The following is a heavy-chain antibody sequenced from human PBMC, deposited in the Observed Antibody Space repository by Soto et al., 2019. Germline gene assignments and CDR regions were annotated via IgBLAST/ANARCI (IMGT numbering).Heavy chain of an antibody. D-gene: IGHD2-15*01. CDR2: IIPLFNTS. CDR1: GGTFSSYA. Sequence: QVQLVQSGAEVKKPGSSVKVSCKASGGTFSSYAISWVRQAPGHGLEWMGGIIPLFNTSHYAQNFQGRVPINADESTNTAYMEVSCLRSEDTAVYYCARDPVDYDGSSASFDIWGQGTMVTVSS. J-gene: IGHJ3*02. V-gene: IGHV1-69*01. CDR3: ARDPVDYDGSSASFDI.